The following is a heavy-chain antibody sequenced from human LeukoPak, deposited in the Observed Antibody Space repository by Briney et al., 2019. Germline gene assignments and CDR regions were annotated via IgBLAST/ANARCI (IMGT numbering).Heavy chain of an antibody. J-gene: IGHJ6*03. CDR3: ARGERGYCSSTSCTIYYYYYMDV. CDR2: INPNSGGT. V-gene: IGHV1-2*02. CDR1: GYTFTGYY. D-gene: IGHD2-2*01. Sequence: ASVKVSCKASGYTFTGYYMHWVRQAPGQGLEWMGWINPNSGGTNYAQKFQGRVTMTRDTSISTAYMELSRLRSDDTAVYYCARGERGYCSSTSCTIYYYYYMDVWGKGTTVTVSS.